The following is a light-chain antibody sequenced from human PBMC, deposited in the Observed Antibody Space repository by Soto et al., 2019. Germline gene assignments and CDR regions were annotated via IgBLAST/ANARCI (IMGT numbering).Light chain of an antibody. CDR3: QQYGNSPRT. V-gene: IGKV3-20*01. CDR2: GAS. J-gene: IGKJ1*01. CDR1: RRVSNNY. Sequence: ENVLTQSPGTLSLSPGEGTTLSCRTSRRVSNNYLAWYQLRPGLAPRLLIYGASSRVTGIPIRFSGSGSGTDFTLTISRLEPEDFAMYYCQQYGNSPRTFGQGTKVEIK.